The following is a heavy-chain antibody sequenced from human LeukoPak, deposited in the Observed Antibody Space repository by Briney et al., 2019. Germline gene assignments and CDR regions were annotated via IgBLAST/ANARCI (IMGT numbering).Heavy chain of an antibody. CDR2: IYTSGRT. V-gene: IGHV4-61*02. CDR3: ARARVIPASFDD. CDR1: GGSITFGSYY. J-gene: IGHJ4*02. D-gene: IGHD3-16*02. Sequence: SQTLSLTCTVSGGSITFGSYYWTWIRQPAGKGLEWIGRIYTSGRTFYNPSLKSRVTISMDTSMNQFSLRLDSVTGADTAVYYCARARVIPASFDDWGQGTLVTVSS.